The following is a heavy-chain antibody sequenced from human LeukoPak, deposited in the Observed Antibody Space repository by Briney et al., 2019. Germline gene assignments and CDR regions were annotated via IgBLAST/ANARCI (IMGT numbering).Heavy chain of an antibody. CDR3: ARGSSGSWGKIDY. CDR1: GFTFTGYY. D-gene: IGHD6-13*01. Sequence: ASVKVSCKTSGFTFTGYYIHWVRQATGQGLEWMGWMNPNSGNTGYAQKFQGRITITRNTSISTAYMDLSSLRSEDTAVYYCARGSSGSWGKIDYWGQGTLVTVSS. V-gene: IGHV1-8*03. J-gene: IGHJ4*02. CDR2: MNPNSGNT.